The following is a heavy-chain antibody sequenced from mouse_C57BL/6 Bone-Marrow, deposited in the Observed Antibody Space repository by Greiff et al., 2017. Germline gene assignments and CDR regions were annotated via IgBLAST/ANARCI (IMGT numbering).Heavy chain of an antibody. J-gene: IGHJ3*01. CDR1: GYTFTDHT. CDR3: AIQNCASFDN. CDR2: IYPRDGST. V-gene: IGHV1-78*01. Sequence: VQLVESDAELVKPGASVKISCKVSGYTFTDHTIQWLNQRPEQGPEWIGYIYPRDGSTKYNEKFKGKATLTADKSSSTAYMQLNSLTSEDSEVDICAIQNCASFDNWCQGTLVTVSA. D-gene: IGHD4-1*01.